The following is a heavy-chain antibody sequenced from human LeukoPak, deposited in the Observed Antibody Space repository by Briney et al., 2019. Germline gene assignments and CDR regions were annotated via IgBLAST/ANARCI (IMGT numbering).Heavy chain of an antibody. CDR1: GGSISSSSYY. V-gene: IGHV4-39*01. Sequence: PSETLSLTCTVSGGSISSSSYYWGWVRQPPGKGLEWHGRIYYSGSTYYNPSLKSRVTIPVDTSKNQFSLKLSSVTAADTAVYYCARHSIISQFYWGQGTMVTVSS. J-gene: IGHJ3*01. CDR2: IYYSGST. CDR3: ARHSIISQFY. D-gene: IGHD3-3*02.